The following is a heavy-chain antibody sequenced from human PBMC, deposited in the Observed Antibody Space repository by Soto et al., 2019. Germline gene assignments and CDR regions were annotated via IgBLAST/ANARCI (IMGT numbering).Heavy chain of an antibody. Sequence: LGESLKISFKGSGYSFTSYWIGWVRQMPGKGLEWMGIIYPGDSDTRYSPSFQGQVTISADKSISTAYLQWSSLKASDTAMYYCARQSHQYYYDSSGFIRGHYYYGMDVWGQGTTVTVSS. J-gene: IGHJ6*02. V-gene: IGHV5-51*01. D-gene: IGHD3-22*01. CDR1: GYSFTSYW. CDR2: IYPGDSDT. CDR3: ARQSHQYYYDSSGFIRGHYYYGMDV.